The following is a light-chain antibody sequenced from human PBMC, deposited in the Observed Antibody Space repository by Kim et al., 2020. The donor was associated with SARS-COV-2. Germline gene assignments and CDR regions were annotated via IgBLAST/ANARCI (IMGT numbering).Light chain of an antibody. J-gene: IGKJ5*01. CDR2: AAS. CDR3: QQTYTSLQIT. Sequence: SVGDTVTITCRASQSISTHVHWYQQRPGKAPELLIYAASTLQDAVPSRFIGDGSGTYFTLTINGLQPEDFATYYCQQTYTSLQITFGQGKRLEIK. CDR1: QSISTH. V-gene: IGKV1-39*01.